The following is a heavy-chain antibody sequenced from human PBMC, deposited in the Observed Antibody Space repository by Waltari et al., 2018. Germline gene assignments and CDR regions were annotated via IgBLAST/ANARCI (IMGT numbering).Heavy chain of an antibody. V-gene: IGHV3-48*01. CDR1: GFTFSSYS. CDR2: ISSSSSTI. J-gene: IGHJ2*01. D-gene: IGHD1-1*01. Sequence: EVQLVESGGGLVQPGGSLRLSCAASGFTFSSYSMNWVRQAPGKGLEWVSYISSSSSTIYYADSVKGRFTISRDNAKNSLYLQMNSLRAEDTAVYYCASLPNIRQLFDLWGRGTLVTVSS. CDR3: ASLPNIRQLFDL.